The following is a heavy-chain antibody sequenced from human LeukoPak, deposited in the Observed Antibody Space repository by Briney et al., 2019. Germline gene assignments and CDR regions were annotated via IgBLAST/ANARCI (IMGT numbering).Heavy chain of an antibody. D-gene: IGHD4-23*01. CDR3: AREFGHCYGDNCFYFFDA. V-gene: IGHV1-18*01. CDR2: INTYKGDT. J-gene: IGHJ4*02. Sequence: ASVKVSCKASGYTLTNYNISWVRQAPGQGLEWMGWINTYKGDTLYAQKLQGRVTMTADTSTNTAYMELRSLRFDDTAVYYCAREFGHCYGDNCFYFFDAWGQGFRVTVSS. CDR1: GYTLTNYN.